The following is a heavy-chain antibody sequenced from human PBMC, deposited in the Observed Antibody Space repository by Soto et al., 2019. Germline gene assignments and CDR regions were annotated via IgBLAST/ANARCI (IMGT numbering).Heavy chain of an antibody. CDR1: GFTFSTYA. Sequence: EVQLLASGGGLVQPGGSLRLSCAASGFTFSTYAMSWVRQAPGRGLEWVSAISGTGGRTYYADSVKGRFTISRDNSKNTLYLQMNSLRAEDTAVYYCAKNWDTTSSSSSHWGQGTLVTVSS. V-gene: IGHV3-23*01. CDR2: ISGTGGRT. D-gene: IGHD6-6*01. CDR3: AKNWDTTSSSSSH. J-gene: IGHJ4*02.